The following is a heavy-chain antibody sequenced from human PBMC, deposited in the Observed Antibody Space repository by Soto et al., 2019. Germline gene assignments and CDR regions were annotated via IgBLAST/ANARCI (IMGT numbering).Heavy chain of an antibody. CDR3: ARRAKDIHGDYLNPIYYYGMDV. V-gene: IGHV1-69*01. CDR1: GSTFSSYA. J-gene: IGHJ6*02. Sequence: QVQLVQSGAEVKKPGSSVKVSCKASGSTFSSYAISWVRQAPGQGLEWMGGIIPIFGTANYAQKFQGRVTITADESTSTAYMELSSLRSEDTAVYYCARRAKDIHGDYLNPIYYYGMDVWGQGTTVTVSS. CDR2: IIPIFGTA. D-gene: IGHD4-17*01.